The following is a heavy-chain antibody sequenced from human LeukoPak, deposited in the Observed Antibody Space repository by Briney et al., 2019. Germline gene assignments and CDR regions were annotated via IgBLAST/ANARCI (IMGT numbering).Heavy chain of an antibody. Sequence: QPGGSLRLSCAASGFTFSSYEMNWVRQAPGKGLEWVSFISSSGSTIYYADSVEGRFTISRDNAKNSLYLQMNSLRAEDTAVYYCARGGDGDILTGLVFDYWGQGTLVTVSS. D-gene: IGHD3-9*01. V-gene: IGHV3-48*03. CDR3: ARGGDGDILTGLVFDY. J-gene: IGHJ4*02. CDR2: ISSSGSTI. CDR1: GFTFSSYE.